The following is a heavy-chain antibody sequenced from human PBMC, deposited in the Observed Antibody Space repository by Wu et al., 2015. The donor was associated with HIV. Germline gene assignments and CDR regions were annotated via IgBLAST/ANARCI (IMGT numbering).Heavy chain of an antibody. J-gene: IGHJ6*02. CDR1: GDTFSRSG. CDR2: IIPNHGGA. V-gene: IGHV1-69*11. Sequence: QVQLVQSGAEVKKPGSSVKVSCKASGDTFSRSGISWMRQAPGKGFEWMGRIIPNHGGANYAEKFEGRVTITADEATNTAYMDLSRLRSEDTAVYYCARAGRGSSSLTLQTGGFDYYYYYGMDVWGQGTTVTVSS. D-gene: IGHD6-13*01. CDR3: ARAGRGSSSLTLQTGGFDYYYYYGMDV.